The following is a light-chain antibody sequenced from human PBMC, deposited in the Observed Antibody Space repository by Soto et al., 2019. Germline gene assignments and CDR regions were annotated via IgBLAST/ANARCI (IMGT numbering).Light chain of an antibody. J-gene: IGKJ4*01. Sequence: PMNPSPTSLFATVGGRGTLPCRASQGIGNALGWYQQKPGKPPKVLIYGASNLQSGVPSRFSGSGSGTLFTLTITSLQSDDFASYYCQQYNTHSFGGGTKVDIK. CDR1: QGIGNA. CDR2: GAS. CDR3: QQYNTHS. V-gene: IGKV1-17*01.